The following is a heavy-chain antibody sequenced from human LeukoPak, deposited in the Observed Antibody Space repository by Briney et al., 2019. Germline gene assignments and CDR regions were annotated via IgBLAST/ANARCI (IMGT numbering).Heavy chain of an antibody. CDR2: ISSSGSTI. CDR1: GFTFSDYY. D-gene: IGHD2-15*01. J-gene: IGHJ4*02. Sequence: GRSLRLSCAASGFTFSDYYMSWIRQAPGKGLEWVSYISSSGSTIYYADSVKGRFTISRDNAKNSLYLQMNSLRAEDTAVYYCASTQPIVVVVAATRDFDYWGQGTLVTVSS. CDR3: ASTQPIVVVVAATRDFDY. V-gene: IGHV3-11*01.